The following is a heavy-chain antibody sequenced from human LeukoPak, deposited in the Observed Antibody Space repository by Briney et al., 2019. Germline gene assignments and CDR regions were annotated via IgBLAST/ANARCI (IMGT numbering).Heavy chain of an antibody. V-gene: IGHV4-34*01. CDR3: ARGIVVVPAAIIDYYYYYMDV. Sequence: SETLSLTCAVYGGSFSGYYWSSIRQPPGKGLEWIGEINHSGSTNYNPSLKSRVTISVDTSKNQFSLKLSSVTAADTAVYYCARGIVVVPAAIIDYYYYYMDVWGKGTTVTVSS. CDR2: INHSGST. J-gene: IGHJ6*03. CDR1: GGSFSGYY. D-gene: IGHD2-2*02.